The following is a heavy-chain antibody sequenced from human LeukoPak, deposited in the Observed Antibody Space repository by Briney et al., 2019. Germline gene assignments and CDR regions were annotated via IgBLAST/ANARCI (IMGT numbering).Heavy chain of an antibody. CDR2: IYSGGST. CDR3: AREAYYYGSGSYYGFLPEDY. J-gene: IGHJ4*02. CDR1: GFTFSSSS. D-gene: IGHD3-10*01. V-gene: IGHV3-66*01. Sequence: GGSLRLSCAASGFTFSSSSMNWVRQAPGKGLEWVSIIYSGGSTYYADSVKGRFTISRDNSKNTLYLQMNSLRAEDTAVYYCAREAYYYGSGSYYGFLPEDYWGQGTLVTVSS.